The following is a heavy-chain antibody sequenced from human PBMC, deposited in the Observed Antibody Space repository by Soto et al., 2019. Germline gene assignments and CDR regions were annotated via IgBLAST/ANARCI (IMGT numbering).Heavy chain of an antibody. Sequence: GGSLRLSCAASGFTFSSYAMSWVRQAPGKGLEWVSAISGSGGSTYYADSVKGRFTISRDNSKNTLYLQMNSLRAEDTAVYYCAKAPLGRGSSSWYSGTFDPWGQGTLVTVSS. J-gene: IGHJ5*02. CDR3: AKAPLGRGSSSWYSGTFDP. CDR2: ISGSGGST. D-gene: IGHD6-13*01. CDR1: GFTFSSYA. V-gene: IGHV3-23*01.